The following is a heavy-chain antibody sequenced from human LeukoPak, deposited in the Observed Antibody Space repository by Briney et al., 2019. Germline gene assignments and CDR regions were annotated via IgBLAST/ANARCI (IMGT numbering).Heavy chain of an antibody. CDR1: GGSISSSSYY. CDR2: IYYSGST. V-gene: IGHV4-39*01. D-gene: IGHD2-2*01. J-gene: IGHJ3*02. Sequence: PSETLSLTCTVSGGSISSSSYYWGWIRQPPGKGLEWIGSIYYSGSTYYNPSLKSRVTISVATSKNQFSLKLSSVAAADTAVYYCARAPASSTINDAFDIWGQGTMVTVSS. CDR3: ARAPASSTINDAFDI.